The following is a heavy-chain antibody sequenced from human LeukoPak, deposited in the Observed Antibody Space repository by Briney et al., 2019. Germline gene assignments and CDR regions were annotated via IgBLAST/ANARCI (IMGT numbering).Heavy chain of an antibody. V-gene: IGHV1-18*01. J-gene: IGHJ6*02. D-gene: IGHD3-10*01. CDR2: MNPNNGNT. CDR1: GYTFTIYD. CDR3: AREEAPRTYYYGSGSHSYCYYGMDV. Sequence: ASVKVSCKASGYTFTIYDINWVRQATGQGLEWMGWMNPNNGNTNYAQKLQGRVTMTTDTSTSTAYMELRSLRSDDTAVYYCAREEAPRTYYYGSGSHSYCYYGMDVWGQGTTVTVSS.